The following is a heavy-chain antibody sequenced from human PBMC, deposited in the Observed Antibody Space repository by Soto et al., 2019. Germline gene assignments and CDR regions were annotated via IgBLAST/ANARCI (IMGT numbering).Heavy chain of an antibody. CDR1: GYTLTGYY. D-gene: IGHD2-2*01. Sequence: RATVKVSCKASGYTLTGYYMHWVRQAPGQGLEWMGWINPNSGGTNYAQKFQGRVTMTRDTSISTAYMELSRLRSDDTAVYYCASGREYCSSSSCSISGYSDYWGQGTLVTVSS. CDR3: ASGREYCSSSSCSISGYSDY. CDR2: INPNSGGT. J-gene: IGHJ4*02. V-gene: IGHV1-2*02.